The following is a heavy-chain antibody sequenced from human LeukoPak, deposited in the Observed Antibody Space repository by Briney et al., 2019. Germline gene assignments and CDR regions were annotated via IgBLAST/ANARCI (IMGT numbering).Heavy chain of an antibody. J-gene: IGHJ5*02. CDR3: ARRITNVNGNWFDP. D-gene: IGHD2-21*01. V-gene: IGHV4-39*01. CDR2: INYSGTT. CDR1: GGSISSGTYF. Sequence: SETLSLTCTVSGGSISSGTYFWVWVRQPPGKGLEWIASINYSGTTYYTASLNSRVTISVDTSKNQFSLKLTSVTAADTAVYYCARRITNVNGNWFDPWGQGTLVTVSS.